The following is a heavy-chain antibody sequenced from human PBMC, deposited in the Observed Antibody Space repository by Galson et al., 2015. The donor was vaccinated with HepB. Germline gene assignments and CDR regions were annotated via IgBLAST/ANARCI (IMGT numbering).Heavy chain of an antibody. CDR2: ISYDGSDK. CDR1: GFTFSSYA. CDR3: ARGKRGQLERRRLYYFDY. Sequence: SCKASGFTFSSYAMHWVRQAPGKGLEWVAIISYDGSDKYYADSVKGRFIISRDNSKNTLYLQMNSLRAEDTAVYYCARGKRGQLERRRLYYFDYWGQGTLVTVSS. D-gene: IGHD1-1*01. V-gene: IGHV3-30-3*01. J-gene: IGHJ4*02.